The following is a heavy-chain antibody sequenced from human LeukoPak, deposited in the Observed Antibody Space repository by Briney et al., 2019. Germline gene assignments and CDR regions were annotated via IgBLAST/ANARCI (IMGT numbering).Heavy chain of an antibody. Sequence: SETLSLTCTVSGYSISSGYYWGWIRQPPGKGLAWIGSIYHSGSTYYNPSLKSRVTISVDTSKNQFSLRLSSVTAADTAVYYCARVGIAAAGFFDYWAREPWSPSPQ. CDR1: GYSISSGYY. CDR2: IYHSGST. D-gene: IGHD6-13*01. V-gene: IGHV4-38-2*02. J-gene: IGHJ4*02. CDR3: ARVGIAAAGFFDY.